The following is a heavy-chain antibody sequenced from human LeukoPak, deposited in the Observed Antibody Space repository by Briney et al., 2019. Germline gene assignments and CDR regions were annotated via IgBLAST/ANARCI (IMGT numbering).Heavy chain of an antibody. V-gene: IGHV4-31*02. Sequence: TQTLSLTCTVSGGSIRNSGGFDWSWIRQHLGDGLEWIGFISYRGSTYYNPSLKSRVSMSVDTSRSQFSLRLTSVTDEDTAVYYCARISQSSGGFYYWGQGTLVTVSS. D-gene: IGHD2-15*01. CDR1: GGSIRNSGGFD. CDR3: ARISQSSGGFYY. J-gene: IGHJ4*02. CDR2: ISYRGST.